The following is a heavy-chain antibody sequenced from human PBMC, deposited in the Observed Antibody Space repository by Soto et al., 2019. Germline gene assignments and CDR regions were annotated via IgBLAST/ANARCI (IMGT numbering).Heavy chain of an antibody. CDR2: IFHSGPT. V-gene: IGHV4-4*02. D-gene: IGHD4-17*01. J-gene: IGHJ2*01. Sequence: QVQLQESGPGLVKPSGTLSLTCAVSGGSIISRHWWTWVRQPPGKGLEWIGEIFHSGPTNYNPSLKSRVTMSVLKSKNQFFLTLTSXXXXXXXXXXCATRYGXYGTWYFDLWGXGTLVTVSS. CDR1: GGSIISRHW. CDR3: ATRYGXYGTWYFDL.